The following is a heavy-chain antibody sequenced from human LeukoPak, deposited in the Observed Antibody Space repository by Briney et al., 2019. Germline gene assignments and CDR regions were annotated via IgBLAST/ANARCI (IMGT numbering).Heavy chain of an antibody. CDR3: ARDGGDIVVVPAAF. V-gene: IGHV3-30*01. CDR1: GFTFSSYA. J-gene: IGHJ4*02. CDR2: ISYDGSNK. D-gene: IGHD2-2*01. Sequence: GRSLRLSCAASGFTFSSYAMHWVRQAPGKGLEWVAVISYDGSNKYYADSVKGRFTISRDNSKNTMYLQMNSLRAEDTAMYYCARDGGDIVVVPAAFWGQGTLVTVSS.